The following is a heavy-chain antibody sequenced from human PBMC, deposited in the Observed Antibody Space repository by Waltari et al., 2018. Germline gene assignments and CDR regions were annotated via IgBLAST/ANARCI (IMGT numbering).Heavy chain of an antibody. CDR1: GFPFLNYW. V-gene: IGHV3-7*01. J-gene: IGHJ4*02. CDR3: ATSRDAAGND. D-gene: IGHD6-13*01. CDR2: INHDGSGK. Sequence: EVQLVESGGGLVKPGGSLRPSCATSGFPFLNYWMSWVRQAPGKGLEWLANINHDGSGKFFLGSVKGRFTISRDNAKKSVYRQMNSLTGEDTAVYYCATSRDAAGNDWGQGTLVTVSS.